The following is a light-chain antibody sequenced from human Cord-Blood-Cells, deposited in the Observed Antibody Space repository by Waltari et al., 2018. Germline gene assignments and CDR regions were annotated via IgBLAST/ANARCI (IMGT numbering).Light chain of an antibody. CDR1: ALQKQH. V-gene: IGLV3-25*03. Sequence: SYDLTQPPSVSVSPGQPPRIPSSGDALQKQHAYWYQQKPGQAPVLVIYKDSERPSGIPERFSGSSSGTTVTLTISGVQAEDEADYYCQSADSSGTYVFGTGTKVTVL. CDR2: KDS. CDR3: QSADSSGTYV. J-gene: IGLJ1*01.